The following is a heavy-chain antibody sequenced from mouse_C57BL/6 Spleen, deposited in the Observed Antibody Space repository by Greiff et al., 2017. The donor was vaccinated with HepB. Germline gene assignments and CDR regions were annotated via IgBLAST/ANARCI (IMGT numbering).Heavy chain of an antibody. J-gene: IGHJ3*01. CDR3: ARHVGNGGWFAY. D-gene: IGHD2-1*01. CDR2: INSDGGST. CDR1: EYEFPSHD. V-gene: IGHV5-2*03. Sequence: EVKVEESGGGLVQPGESLKLSCESNEYEFPSHDMSWVRKTPEKRLELVAAINSDGGSTYYPDTMERRFIISRDNTKKTLYLQMSSLRSEDTALYYCARHVGNGGWFAYWGQGTLVTVSA.